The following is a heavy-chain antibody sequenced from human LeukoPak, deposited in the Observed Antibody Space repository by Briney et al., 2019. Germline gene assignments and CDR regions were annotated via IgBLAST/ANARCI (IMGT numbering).Heavy chain of an antibody. V-gene: IGHV3-11*01. CDR3: ASGGPASGSYYRYFDY. D-gene: IGHD1-26*01. J-gene: IGHJ4*02. CDR1: GFTFSDYY. CDR2: ISSSGSTI. Sequence: GGSLRLSCAASGFTFSDYYMSWIRQAPGKGLEWVSYISSSGSTIYYADSVKGRFTISRDNAKNSLYLQMNSLRAEDTAVCYCASGGPASGSYYRYFDYWGQGTLVTVSS.